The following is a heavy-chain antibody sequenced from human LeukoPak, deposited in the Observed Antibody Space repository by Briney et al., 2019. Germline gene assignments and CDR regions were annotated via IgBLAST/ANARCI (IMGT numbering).Heavy chain of an antibody. CDR3: ARIRAADYYYFDY. J-gene: IGHJ4*02. CDR1: GGSISSYY. CDR2: IYYSGST. V-gene: IGHV4-59*08. D-gene: IGHD3-10*01. Sequence: PSETLSLTCTVSGGSISSYYWSWIRQPPGKGLEWIGYIYYSGSTYYNPSLKSRVTISVDTSKNQFSLKLSSVTAADTAVYYCARIRAADYYYFDYWGQGTLVTVSS.